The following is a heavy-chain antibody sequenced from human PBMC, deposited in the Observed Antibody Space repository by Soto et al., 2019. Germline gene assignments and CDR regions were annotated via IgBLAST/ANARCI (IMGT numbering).Heavy chain of an antibody. CDR3: ARKGLDYDFWSGYFQGPFDI. Sequence: GGSLRLSCAASGFTVSSNYMSWVRQAPGKGLEWVSVIYSGGSTYYADSVKGRLTISRDNSKNTLYLQMNSLRAEDTAVYYCARKGLDYDFWSGYFQGPFDIWGQGTMVTVSS. CDR1: GFTVSSNY. J-gene: IGHJ3*02. CDR2: IYSGGST. V-gene: IGHV3-66*01. D-gene: IGHD3-3*01.